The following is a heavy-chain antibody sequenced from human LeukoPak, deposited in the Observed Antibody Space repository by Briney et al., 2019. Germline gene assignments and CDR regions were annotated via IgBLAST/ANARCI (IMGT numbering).Heavy chain of an antibody. CDR2: IWYDGSYK. D-gene: IGHD3-22*01. CDR1: GFTFNNYG. CDR3: AKDHESDGYPCLDH. J-gene: IGHJ4*02. V-gene: IGHV3-33*06. Sequence: GGSLRLSCAASGFTFNNYGMHWVRQAPGKGLEWVTIIWYDGSYKYYTDSVKGRFTISRDNSKNTLYLQMDSLRAEDTAVYYCAKDHESDGYPCLDHWGLGTLVTISS.